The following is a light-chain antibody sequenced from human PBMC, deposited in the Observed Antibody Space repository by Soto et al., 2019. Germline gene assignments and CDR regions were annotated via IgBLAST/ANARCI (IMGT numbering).Light chain of an antibody. CDR2: EVN. Sequence: QSALTQPPSASGSPGQSVTISCTGTTSDVGGYNYVSWYQLHPGKVPKLIISEVNKRPSGVPDRFSGSKSGSTASLTVSGLQAEDEADYYCSSYTSSSGGVFGGGTKLTVL. V-gene: IGLV2-8*01. CDR3: SSYTSSSGGV. CDR1: TSDVGGYNY. J-gene: IGLJ2*01.